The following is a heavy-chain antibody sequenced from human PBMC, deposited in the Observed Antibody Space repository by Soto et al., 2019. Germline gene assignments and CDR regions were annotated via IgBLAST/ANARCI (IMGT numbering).Heavy chain of an antibody. J-gene: IGHJ4*02. Sequence: RSETLSLTCTVSGGSISSNYWSWIRQSPGKGLECIGYIYYSGSTNYNPSLKSRVTISVDTSKNQFSLKLSSVTAADTAVYYCASTIPAAGPPDYWGQGTLVTVSS. CDR3: ASTIPAAGPPDY. V-gene: IGHV4-59*01. CDR1: GGSISSNY. CDR2: IYYSGST. D-gene: IGHD6-13*01.